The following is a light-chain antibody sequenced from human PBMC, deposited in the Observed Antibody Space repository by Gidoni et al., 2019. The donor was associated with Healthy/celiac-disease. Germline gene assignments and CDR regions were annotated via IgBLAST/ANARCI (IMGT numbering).Light chain of an antibody. CDR1: QSLLHSNGYNY. CDR3: MQALQTPLT. V-gene: IGKV2-28*01. Sequence: DFVMTRSPPPFPVTPGEPASISCRSSQSLLHSNGYNYLDWYLQKPGQSPQLLIYLGSNRASGVPDRFSGSGSGTDFTLKISRVEAEDVGVYYCMQALQTPLTFGGGTKVEIK. J-gene: IGKJ4*01. CDR2: LGS.